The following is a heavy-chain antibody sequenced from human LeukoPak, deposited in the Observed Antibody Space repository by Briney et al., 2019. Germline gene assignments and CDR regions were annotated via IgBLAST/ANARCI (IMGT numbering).Heavy chain of an antibody. CDR2: IYPGDSET. Sequence: GESLKISCKGSGYSFISNWIGWVRQVPGKGLEWMGIIYPGDSETRYSPSFQGLVTISADKSISTAYLQWSSLRASDTAMYYCAKFHYYYGSGIFDAFDIWGQGKMVTVSS. J-gene: IGHJ3*02. CDR1: GYSFISNW. V-gene: IGHV5-51*01. CDR3: AKFHYYYGSGIFDAFDI. D-gene: IGHD3-10*01.